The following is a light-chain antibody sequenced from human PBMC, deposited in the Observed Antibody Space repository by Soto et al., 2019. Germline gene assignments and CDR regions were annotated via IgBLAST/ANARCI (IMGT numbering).Light chain of an antibody. J-gene: IGLJ2*01. CDR2: EVN. CDR3: SSYTTSATLV. V-gene: IGLV2-14*01. CDR1: SSDVGAYNY. Sequence: QSALTQPASVSESPGQSITISCTGNSSDVGAYNYVSWYQQHPDKAPKLMIFEVNNRPSGVSNRFSGSKSGNTASLTISGLQAEDEADYYCSSYTTSATLVFGGGTKVTVL.